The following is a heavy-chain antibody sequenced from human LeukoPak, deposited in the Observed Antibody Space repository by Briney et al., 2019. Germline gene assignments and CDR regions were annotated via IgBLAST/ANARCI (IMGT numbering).Heavy chain of an antibody. CDR1: GYSFTSYG. D-gene: IGHD3-22*01. CDR3: AKDPRWNYYDSSAYRRHDS. V-gene: IGHV1-18*01. Sequence: AAVKVSCKASGYSFTSYGIRWVRQAPGQGLEWMGWISAYNGNTNYAQKFQGRVTMTTDTPTSTAYMELRSLRSDGTAVYYCAKDPRWNYYDSSAYRRHDSWGQGTLVTVSS. CDR2: ISAYNGNT. J-gene: IGHJ4*02.